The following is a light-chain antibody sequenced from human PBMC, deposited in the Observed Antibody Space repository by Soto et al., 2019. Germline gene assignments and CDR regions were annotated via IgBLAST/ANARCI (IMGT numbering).Light chain of an antibody. J-gene: IGKJ5*01. V-gene: IGKV3-11*01. CDR1: QSVTAGY. Sequence: EIVLTQSPATLSLSPGESATLSCRASQSVTAGYFAWYQQKPGQAPRLLIYDASTRATGIPARFSGSGSATDFTLTISSLEPEDFAVYYCQHRSNWPPVITFGQGTRLEI. CDR3: QHRSNWPPVIT. CDR2: DAS.